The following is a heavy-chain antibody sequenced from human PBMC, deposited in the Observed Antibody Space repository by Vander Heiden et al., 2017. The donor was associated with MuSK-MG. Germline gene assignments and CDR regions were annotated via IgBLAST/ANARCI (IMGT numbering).Heavy chain of an antibody. Sequence: EVQLVASGGGFVQPGGSLRLSCAASGFSFSPYTMNWVRQAPGKGLEWVSYISSGSSTIYYDADSVKGRFTISRDNADNSLYLKMKSLSAEDTAVYYGARTWLDAFDIWGQGTMVTVSS. D-gene: IGHD3-22*01. CDR3: ARTWLDAFDI. V-gene: IGHV3-48*01. J-gene: IGHJ3*02. CDR1: GFSFSPYT. CDR2: ISSGSSTI.